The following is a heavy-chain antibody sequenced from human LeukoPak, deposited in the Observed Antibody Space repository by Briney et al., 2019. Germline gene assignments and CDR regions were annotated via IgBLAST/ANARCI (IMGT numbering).Heavy chain of an antibody. V-gene: IGHV3-23*01. D-gene: IGHD3-22*01. J-gene: IGHJ6*02. CDR1: GFTFSTYA. CDR2: ISGSADST. CDR3: ARGGGWLFGDYYGMDV. Sequence: GGSLRLSCAASGFTFSTYAMSWVRQAPGKGLEWVSAISGSADSTYYADSVKGQFAISRDNSKNTLYLQMNSLRAEDTAVYYCARGGGWLFGDYYGMDVWGQGTTVTVSS.